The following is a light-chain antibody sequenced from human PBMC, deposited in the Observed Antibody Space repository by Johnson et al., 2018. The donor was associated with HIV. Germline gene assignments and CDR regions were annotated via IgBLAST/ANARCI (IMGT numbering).Light chain of an antibody. CDR2: DNN. CDR1: SSNIGNNY. CDR3: ATWDGRLSVYV. J-gene: IGLJ1*01. V-gene: IGLV1-51*01. Sequence: QSVLTQPPSVSAAPGQKVTISCSGSSSNIGNNYVSWYQQLPGTAPKLLIYDNNKRRSGIPDRFSGSKSGTSATLGITGLQTGDEADYYCATWDGRLSVYVVGTGTKVTVL.